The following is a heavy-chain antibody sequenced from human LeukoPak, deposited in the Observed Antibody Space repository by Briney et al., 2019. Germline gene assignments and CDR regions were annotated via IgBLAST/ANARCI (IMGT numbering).Heavy chain of an antibody. J-gene: IGHJ4*02. V-gene: IGHV4-39*02. D-gene: IGHD7-27*01. CDR1: GGSISSNDYY. CDR2: IYYSGNT. Sequence: SETLSLTCTVSGGSISSNDYYWGWIRQPPGRGLEWIGSIYYSGNTYYNTSLKSRVTISVDTSKNQFSLRLNSVTAADTATYFCVRDEDYWGSPHWGQGILVSVSS. CDR3: VRDEDYWGSPH.